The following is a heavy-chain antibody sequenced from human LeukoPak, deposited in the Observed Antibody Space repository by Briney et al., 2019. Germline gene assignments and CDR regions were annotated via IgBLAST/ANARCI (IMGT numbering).Heavy chain of an antibody. CDR3: ARETYYDFWSGYYTSYYGMDA. Sequence: PGGSLRLSCAASGFTFSSFSMNWVRQAPGKGLEWVSSISSSSSYIYYADSVKGRFTISRDNSKNTLYLQMNSLRAEDTAVYYCARETYYDFWSGYYTSYYGMDAWGQGTTVTVSS. CDR1: GFTFSSFS. V-gene: IGHV3-21*01. J-gene: IGHJ6*02. CDR2: ISSSSSYI. D-gene: IGHD3-3*01.